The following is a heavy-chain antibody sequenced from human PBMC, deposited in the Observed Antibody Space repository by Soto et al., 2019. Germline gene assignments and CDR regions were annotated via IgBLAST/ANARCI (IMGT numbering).Heavy chain of an antibody. D-gene: IGHD6-19*01. Sequence: EVQLVESGGGLVKPGGSLRLSCAASGFTFSSYSMNWVRQAPGKGLEWVSSISSSSSYIYYADSVKGRFTISRDNAKNSLYLQMNSLRAEDTAVYYCARDSEWLVQRYYYYGMDVWGQGTTVTVSS. CDR1: GFTFSSYS. J-gene: IGHJ6*02. V-gene: IGHV3-21*01. CDR2: ISSSSSYI. CDR3: ARDSEWLVQRYYYYGMDV.